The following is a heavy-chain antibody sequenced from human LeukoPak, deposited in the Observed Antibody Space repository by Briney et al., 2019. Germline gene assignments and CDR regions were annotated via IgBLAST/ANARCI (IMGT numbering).Heavy chain of an antibody. CDR2: ISWNSGSI. D-gene: IGHD3-10*02. Sequence: GSSLRLSCAASGFTFDDYAMQWARQAPGKGLEWVSGISWNSGSIGYADSVKGRFTISRDNAKNSLYLQMNSLRAEDTAVYYCAELGITMIGGVWGKGTTVTISS. CDR3: AELGITMIGGV. J-gene: IGHJ6*04. V-gene: IGHV3-9*01. CDR1: GFTFDDYA.